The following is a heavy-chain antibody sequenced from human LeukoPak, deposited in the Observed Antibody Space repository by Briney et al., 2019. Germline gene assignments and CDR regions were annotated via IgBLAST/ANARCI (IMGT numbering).Heavy chain of an antibody. D-gene: IGHD2-2*01. CDR2: IWYDGSNK. CDR3: ARGGSAIVVVPAD. CDR1: GFTFSSYG. Sequence: GGSLRLSCAASGFTFSSYGMHWVRQAPGKGLEWVAVIWYDGSNKYYADSVKGRFTISRDNSKNTLYLQMNSLRAEDTAVYYCARGGSAIVVVPADWGQGTLVTVSS. V-gene: IGHV3-33*01. J-gene: IGHJ4*02.